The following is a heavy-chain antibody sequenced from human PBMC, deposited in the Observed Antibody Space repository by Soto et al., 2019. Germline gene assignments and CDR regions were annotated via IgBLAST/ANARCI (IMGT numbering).Heavy chain of an antibody. Sequence: AGGSLRLSCTASGFTFSRYAMSWVRQAPGKGLEWVSTISDSGSTYYAESVKGRLTISRDNSKHPLYLQMNRLRAEDTAVYYRGKGGLGDCRTTCCFFHFYYWGREARVTAPS. CDR2: ISDSGST. V-gene: IGHV3-23*01. D-gene: IGHD2-2*01. CDR1: GFTFSRYA. CDR3: GKGGLGDCRTTCCFFHFYY. J-gene: IGHJ4*02.